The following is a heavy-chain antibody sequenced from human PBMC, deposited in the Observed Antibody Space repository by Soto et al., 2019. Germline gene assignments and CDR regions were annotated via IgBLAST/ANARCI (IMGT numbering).Heavy chain of an antibody. J-gene: IGHJ6*02. CDR1: GYSNTGDY. Sequence: KRYRKAVGYSNTGDYRHRRGQTHQQGIEGRVWINPNSRRTNYAQEFQGRVTMTRDTSISTAYMELSRLRSDDTAVYYCARDRIVVVPAATSRLYYYYGMDVWGQGTTVTVSS. D-gene: IGHD2-2*01. V-gene: IGHV1-2*02. CDR2: INPNSRRT. CDR3: ARDRIVVVPAATSRLYYYYGMDV.